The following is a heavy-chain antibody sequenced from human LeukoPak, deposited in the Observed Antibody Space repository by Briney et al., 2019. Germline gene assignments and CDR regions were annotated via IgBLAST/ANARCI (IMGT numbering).Heavy chain of an antibody. CDR2: INTNTGNP. CDR3: AKDLTGNFDWSQSYYYYYMDV. J-gene: IGHJ6*03. V-gene: IGHV7-4-1*02. CDR1: GYTFTSYA. Sequence: ASVKVSCKASGYTFTSYAMNWVRQAPGQGLEWMGWINTNTGNPTYAQGFTGRFVFSLDTSVSTAYLQISSLKAEDTAVYYCAKDLTGNFDWSQSYYYYYMDVWGKGTTVTISS. D-gene: IGHD3-9*01.